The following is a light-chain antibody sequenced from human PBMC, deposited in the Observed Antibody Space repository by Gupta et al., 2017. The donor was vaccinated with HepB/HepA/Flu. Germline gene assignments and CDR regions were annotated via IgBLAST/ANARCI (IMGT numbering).Light chain of an antibody. CDR1: QSVSSN. V-gene: IGKV3-15*01. J-gene: IGKJ4*01. CDR2: GAS. Sequence: EIVMTQSPATLSVSPGESATPSCRASQSVSSNLAWYQQSCGQAPRLLIYGASTRATGIPARFSGSGSGTEFTLTISSLQSEDFAVYYWQQDNAWVSFGGGTKVEIK. CDR3: QQDNAWVS.